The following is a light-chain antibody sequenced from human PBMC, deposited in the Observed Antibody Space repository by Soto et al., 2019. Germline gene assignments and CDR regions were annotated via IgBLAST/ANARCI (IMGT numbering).Light chain of an antibody. Sequence: QSVLTQPASVSGSPGQSITISCTGISSDVGGYYRVSWYQQHPGKAPKLMIYEVSNRPSGVSNRFSGSKSGNTASLTISGLQAEDEADYYCSSYTSSSTWVFGGGTKLTVL. J-gene: IGLJ3*02. CDR1: SSDVGGYYR. V-gene: IGLV2-14*01. CDR2: EVS. CDR3: SSYTSSSTWV.